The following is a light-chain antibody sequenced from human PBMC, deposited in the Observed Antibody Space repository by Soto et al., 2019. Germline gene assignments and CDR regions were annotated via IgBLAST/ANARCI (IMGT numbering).Light chain of an antibody. CDR2: EVS. CDR3: LSYAGSNNDV. CDR1: SSDVGGYNY. Sequence: QSALTQPPSASGSPGQSVTISCTGTSSDVGGYNYVSWYQQHPGKAPKLMIYEVSKRPSGVPDRFSGSKSGNTASLTVSGLQPEDEADYYCLSYAGSNNDVFGTGTKLPS. V-gene: IGLV2-8*01. J-gene: IGLJ1*01.